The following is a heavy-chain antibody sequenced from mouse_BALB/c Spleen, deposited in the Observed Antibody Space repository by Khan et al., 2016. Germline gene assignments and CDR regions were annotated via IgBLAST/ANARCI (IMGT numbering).Heavy chain of an antibody. J-gene: IGHJ2*01. Sequence: EVKLLESGGGLVQPGGSLKLSCTAAGFDFSGYWMSWVRQAPGKGLEWIGEINPDSSTINYTPSLKDKFIISRDNAKNTLYLQMSKVRSEDTALYYSPRNWDVGFDYWGQGTTLTVSS. D-gene: IGHD4-1*01. CDR3: PRNWDVGFDY. V-gene: IGHV4-1*02. CDR1: GFDFSGYW. CDR2: INPDSSTI.